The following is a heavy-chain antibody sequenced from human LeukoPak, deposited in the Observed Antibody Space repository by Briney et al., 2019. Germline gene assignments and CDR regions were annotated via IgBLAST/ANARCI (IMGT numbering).Heavy chain of an antibody. CDR3: ARDAITMIV. D-gene: IGHD3-22*01. CDR1: GGSISSSSYY. J-gene: IGHJ4*02. CDR2: IYYSGST. Sequence: SETLSLTCTVSGGSISSSSYYWGWIRQPPGKGLEWIGNIYYSGSTHYNPSLKSRVTISIDTSKNQFSLKLSSVTAADTAVYYCARDAITMIVWGQGTLVTVSS. V-gene: IGHV4-39*07.